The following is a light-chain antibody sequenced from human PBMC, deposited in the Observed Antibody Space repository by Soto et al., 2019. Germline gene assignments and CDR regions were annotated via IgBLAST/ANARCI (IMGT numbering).Light chain of an antibody. CDR1: QSVSGN. CDR3: QQCNSWPRT. Sequence: EIVMAQSPATLSVSPGERATLSCRASQSVSGNLAWYQHKPGQAPRLLIYGASTRATGIPARFSGSGSGTEFTLTISSLQSEDFAVYYCQQCNSWPRTFGQGTKLEIK. V-gene: IGKV3-15*01. J-gene: IGKJ2*01. CDR2: GAS.